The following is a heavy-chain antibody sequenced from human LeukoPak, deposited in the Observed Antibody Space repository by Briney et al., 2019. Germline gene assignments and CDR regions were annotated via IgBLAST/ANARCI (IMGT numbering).Heavy chain of an antibody. V-gene: IGHV3-7*01. J-gene: IGHJ4*02. CDR3: ARGLDCRSTSCYLDN. CDR1: GFTFTKYW. Sequence: GGSLRLSCAASGFTFTKYWMTWVRQAPGKGLEWVANIKQDGSEKFYVDSVRGRFTISRDNAKNSLDLQINSLGAEDTAVYYCARGLDCRSTSCYLDNWGQGTLVTVSS. CDR2: IKQDGSEK. D-gene: IGHD2-2*01.